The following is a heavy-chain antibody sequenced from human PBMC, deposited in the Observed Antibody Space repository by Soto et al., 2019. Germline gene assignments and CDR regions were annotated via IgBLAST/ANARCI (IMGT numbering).Heavy chain of an antibody. CDR1: GGSISSSSYY. CDR3: ASSRYSSGWLRTGQFDY. V-gene: IGHV4-39*01. D-gene: IGHD6-19*01. J-gene: IGHJ4*02. Sequence: NPSETLSLTCTVSGGSISSSSYYWGWIRQPPGKGLEWIGSIYYSGSTYYNPSLKSRVTISVDTSKNQFSLKLSSVTAADTAVYYCASSRYSSGWLRTGQFDYWGQGTLVTVSS. CDR2: IYYSGST.